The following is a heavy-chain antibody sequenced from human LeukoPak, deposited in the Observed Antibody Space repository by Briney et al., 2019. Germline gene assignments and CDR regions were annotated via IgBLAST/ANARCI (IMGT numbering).Heavy chain of an antibody. J-gene: IGHJ4*02. D-gene: IGHD2-21*02. V-gene: IGHV3-74*01. CDR2: MNPDGSRT. Sequence: GGSLRLSCAASGFTLSTYEMHWVRQAPGKGLVWVSRMNPDGSRTGYADPVKGRFTFSRDNARNTLYLQMNSLRAEDTAVYYCARELPREVTLDNRGRGTLVTVSS. CDR1: GFTLSTYE. CDR3: ARELPREVTLDN.